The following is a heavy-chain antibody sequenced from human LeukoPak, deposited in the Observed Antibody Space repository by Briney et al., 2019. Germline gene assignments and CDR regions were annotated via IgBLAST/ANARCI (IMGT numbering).Heavy chain of an antibody. J-gene: IGHJ4*02. D-gene: IGHD5-18*01. Sequence: QTGGSLRLSCAASGFTFDDYAMHWVRQAPGKGLEWVSGISWNSGSIGCADSVKGRFTISRDNAKNSLYLQMNSLRAEDTALYYCAKVGGYSYGHLDYWGQGTLVTVSS. CDR1: GFTFDDYA. CDR2: ISWNSGSI. V-gene: IGHV3-9*01. CDR3: AKVGGYSYGHLDY.